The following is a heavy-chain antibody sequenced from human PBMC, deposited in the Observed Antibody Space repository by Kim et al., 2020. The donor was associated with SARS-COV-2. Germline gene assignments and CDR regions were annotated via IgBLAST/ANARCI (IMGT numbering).Heavy chain of an antibody. CDR3: ARRRGQYYFDH. J-gene: IGHJ4*02. V-gene: IGHV6-1*01. Sequence: DYAVSVTSRITINPDTSKNQFSLQLNSVTPEDTAVYYCARRRGQYYFDHWGQGPLVTV. D-gene: IGHD3-10*01.